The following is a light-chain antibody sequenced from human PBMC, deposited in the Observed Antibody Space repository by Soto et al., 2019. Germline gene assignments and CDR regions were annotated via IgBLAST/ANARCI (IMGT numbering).Light chain of an antibody. V-gene: IGKV1-39*01. Sequence: IHMTQSPCSLSSSVGDRVTITCLASQSISSYLNWYQQKPGKAPKLLIYAASSLQSGVPSRFSGSGSGTDFTLTISSLQPEDFATYYCQQSYSTPRITFGQGTRLEIK. J-gene: IGKJ5*01. CDR3: QQSYSTPRIT. CDR1: QSISSY. CDR2: AAS.